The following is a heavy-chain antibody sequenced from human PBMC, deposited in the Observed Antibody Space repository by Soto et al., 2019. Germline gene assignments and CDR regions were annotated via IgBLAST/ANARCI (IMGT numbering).Heavy chain of an antibody. J-gene: IGHJ4*02. Sequence: KTSETLSLTCAVYGGSFSGYYWTWIRQPPGKGLEWIGEITHSGSTNYNPSLKSRVTISVDTSKNQFYLNLNSVTAADTAVYYCARSSVRGWSYWCQGTLVTVSS. CDR1: GGSFSGYY. D-gene: IGHD3-10*02. CDR3: ARSSVRGWSY. V-gene: IGHV4-34*01. CDR2: ITHSGST.